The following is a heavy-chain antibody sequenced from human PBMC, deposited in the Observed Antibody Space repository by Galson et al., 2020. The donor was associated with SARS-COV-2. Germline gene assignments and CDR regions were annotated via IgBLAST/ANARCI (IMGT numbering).Heavy chain of an antibody. Sequence: GESLKISCAASGFTFSSYGMHWVRQAPGKGLEWVAFIRYDGSNKYYADSVKGRFTISRDNSKNTLYLQMNSLRAEDTAVYYCAKDLGGSSPNPFDYWGQGTLVTVSS. J-gene: IGHJ4*02. CDR3: AKDLGGSSPNPFDY. D-gene: IGHD6-6*01. CDR2: IRYDGSNK. CDR1: GFTFSSYG. V-gene: IGHV3-30*02.